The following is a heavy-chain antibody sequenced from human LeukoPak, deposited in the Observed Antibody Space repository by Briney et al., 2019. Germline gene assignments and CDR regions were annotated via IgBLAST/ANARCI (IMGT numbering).Heavy chain of an antibody. J-gene: IGHJ4*02. CDR2: ISSSSSYI. D-gene: IGHD3-3*01. CDR3: ARDYDFWSGPLDY. V-gene: IGHV3-21*01. Sequence: PGGSLRLSCAASGFIFSSYSMNWVRQAPGKGLEWVSSISSSSSYIYYADSVKGRFTISRDNAKNSLYLQMNSLRAEDTAVYYCARDYDFWSGPLDYWGQGTLVTVSS. CDR1: GFIFSSYS.